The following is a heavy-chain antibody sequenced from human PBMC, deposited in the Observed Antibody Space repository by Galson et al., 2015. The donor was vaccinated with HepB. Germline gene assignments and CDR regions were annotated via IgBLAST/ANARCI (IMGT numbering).Heavy chain of an antibody. CDR2: IYWDDDK. CDR1: GFSLSTSGVG. Sequence: PALVKPTQPLTLTCTFSGFSLSTSGVGVGWLRQPPGKALEWLALIYWDDDKRYSPSLKSRLTITKDTSKNQVVLTMTNMDPVDTATYYCAHSGGPYGSGSYSGPRRNTQRLYYYYGMDVWGQGTTVTVSS. J-gene: IGHJ6*02. V-gene: IGHV2-5*02. CDR3: AHSGGPYGSGSYSGPRRNTQRLYYYYGMDV. D-gene: IGHD3-10*01.